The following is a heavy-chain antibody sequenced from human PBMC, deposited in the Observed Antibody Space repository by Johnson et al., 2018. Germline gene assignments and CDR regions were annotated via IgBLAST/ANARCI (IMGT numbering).Heavy chain of an antibody. V-gene: IGHV3-30*03. CDR1: GFTFSSYG. J-gene: IGHJ3*01. CDR3: VILGVTDAFDF. Sequence: QVQLVESGGGVVQPGRSLRLSCAASGFTFSSYGMHWVRQAPGKGLEWVEVISYDGSNKYYVDSVKGRFTISRDNAKNSLYLQMNSLRAEDTAVYYCVILGVTDAFDFWGQGTMVTVSS. D-gene: IGHD3-3*02. CDR2: ISYDGSNK.